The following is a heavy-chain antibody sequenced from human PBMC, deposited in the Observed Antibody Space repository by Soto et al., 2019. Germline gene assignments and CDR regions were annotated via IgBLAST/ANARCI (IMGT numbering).Heavy chain of an antibody. V-gene: IGHV1-69*01. Sequence: QVQLVQSGAEVKKPGSSVKVSCKASGGTFSSYAISWVRQAPGQGLEWMGGIIPSFGTANYAQKFQGRVTITADESTSTAYMELSSLRSEDTAVYYCARDRGRVTMIVVVMSYYGMDVWGQGTTVTVSS. CDR2: IIPSFGTA. CDR3: ARDRGRVTMIVVVMSYYGMDV. J-gene: IGHJ6*02. D-gene: IGHD3-22*01. CDR1: GGTFSSYA.